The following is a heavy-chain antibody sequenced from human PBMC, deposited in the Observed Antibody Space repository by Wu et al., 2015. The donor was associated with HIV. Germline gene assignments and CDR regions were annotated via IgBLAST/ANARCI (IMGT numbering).Heavy chain of an antibody. CDR2: VDPEDGET. CDR3: ATGGEGGGYSEF. D-gene: IGHD2-21*01. Sequence: VQLVQSGAEVKKPGTSVTISCRVSGYIFTDFYLHWVQQAPGKGLEWMGLVDPEDGETTYAEKFQGRVAITADTSTNTAYMQLSSLEFDDTAIYYCATGGEGGGYSEFWGQGTLVTVSS. J-gene: IGHJ4*02. CDR1: GYIFTDFY. V-gene: IGHV1-69-2*01.